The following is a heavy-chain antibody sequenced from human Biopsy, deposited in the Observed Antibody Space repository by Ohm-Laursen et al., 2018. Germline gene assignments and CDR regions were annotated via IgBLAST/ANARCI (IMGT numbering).Heavy chain of an antibody. Sequence: GASVKVSCKASGYTFTSYGISWVRQAPGQGLEWMGWINPKSGGTHYLEKFRGRVTMTRDTSISTAYMEVSSLRSDDTAVYYCAIDGNDFLTDYLKIDQWGQGTLVTVSS. D-gene: IGHD3-9*01. CDR2: INPKSGGT. CDR1: GYTFTSYG. V-gene: IGHV1-2*02. CDR3: AIDGNDFLTDYLKIDQ. J-gene: IGHJ4*02.